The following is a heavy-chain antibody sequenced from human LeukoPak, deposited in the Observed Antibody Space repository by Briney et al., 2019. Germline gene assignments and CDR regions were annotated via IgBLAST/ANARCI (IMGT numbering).Heavy chain of an antibody. J-gene: IGHJ5*02. D-gene: IGHD1-26*01. CDR1: IDSFSNYH. V-gene: IGHV4-34*01. CDR3: ARGQGATVPQVGKNWFDP. Sequence: MPSETLSLTCAVYIDSFSNYHWNWIRQTPSKGLEWIGEVNEVGGTNISPSLRNRVILSVDTSKNQFFLKLISVTVADTAVYYCARGQGATVPQVGKNWFDPWGQGTLVTVSS. CDR2: VNEVGGT.